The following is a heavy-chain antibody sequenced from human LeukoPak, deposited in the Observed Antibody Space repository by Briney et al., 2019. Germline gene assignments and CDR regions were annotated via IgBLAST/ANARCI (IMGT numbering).Heavy chain of an antibody. Sequence: SETLSLTCTVSGGSISSYYWSWIRQPPGKGLEWIGYIYYSGSTNYNPSLKSRVTISVDTSKNQFSLKLSSVTAADTAVYYCASAYYYDSSGSDWYFDLWGRGTLVTVSS. V-gene: IGHV4-59*01. J-gene: IGHJ2*01. CDR1: GGSISSYY. CDR2: IYYSGST. D-gene: IGHD3-22*01. CDR3: ASAYYYDSSGSDWYFDL.